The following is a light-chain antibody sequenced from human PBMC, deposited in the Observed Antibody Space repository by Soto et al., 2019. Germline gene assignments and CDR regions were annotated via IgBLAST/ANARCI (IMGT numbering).Light chain of an antibody. CDR2: AAS. V-gene: IGKV1-39*01. J-gene: IGKJ1*01. CDR3: QQSYSSPPT. CDR1: QYVSSH. Sequence: DIDMSQSPSSLSATVGDGVTITCRASQYVSSHLDWYQQKPGKAPKLLIFAASSLQSGVPSRFSGSRSGPDFTLTISSLQPEDFATYYCQQSYSSPPTFGQGTKVDIK.